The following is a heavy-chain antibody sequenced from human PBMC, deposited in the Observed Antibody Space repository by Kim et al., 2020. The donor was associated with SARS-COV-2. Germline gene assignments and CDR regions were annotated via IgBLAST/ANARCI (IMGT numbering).Heavy chain of an antibody. V-gene: IGHV3-23*03. CDR3: AKAYSYVNDAFDV. Sequence: GGPLRLSCVASGFTFKTYAMNWVRQAPGKGLEWVSIMYSGGSSTYYADSVKGRFTISRDDSTNTLYLQMNSLRAEDTAVYYCAKAYSYVNDAFDVWGQGTLVAVSP. J-gene: IGHJ3*01. CDR2: MYSGGSST. CDR1: GFTFKTYA. D-gene: IGHD5-18*01.